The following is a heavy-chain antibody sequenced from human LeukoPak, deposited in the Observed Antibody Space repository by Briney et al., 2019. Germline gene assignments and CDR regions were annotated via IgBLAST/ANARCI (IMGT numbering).Heavy chain of an antibody. V-gene: IGHV3-23*01. CDR3: AKLLAVTNSYYFNY. D-gene: IGHD6-19*01. CDR1: GFTFSSYA. CDR2: ISGSGSGGST. Sequence: GGSLRLSCAASGFTFSSYAMRWVRQAPGKGLEWVSTISGSGSGGSTYYADSVKGLFTISRDNSKDTLYLQMNSLRAEDTAVYYCAKLLAVTNSYYFNYWGQGTLVTVSS. J-gene: IGHJ4*02.